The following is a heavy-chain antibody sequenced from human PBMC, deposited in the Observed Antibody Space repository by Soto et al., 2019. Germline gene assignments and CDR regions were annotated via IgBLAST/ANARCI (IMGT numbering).Heavy chain of an antibody. Sequence: GASVKVSCKASGYTFTSYYMHWVRQAPGQGLEWMGIINPSGGSTSYAQKFQGRVTMTRDTSTSTVYMELSSLRSEDTAVYYCARDNGDYSGVGDAFDIWGQGTMVTVSS. V-gene: IGHV1-46*01. CDR1: GYTFTSYY. D-gene: IGHD4-17*01. CDR2: INPSGGST. CDR3: ARDNGDYSGVGDAFDI. J-gene: IGHJ3*02.